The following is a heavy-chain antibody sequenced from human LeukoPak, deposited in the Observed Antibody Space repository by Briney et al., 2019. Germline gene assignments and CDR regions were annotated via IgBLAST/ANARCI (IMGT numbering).Heavy chain of an antibody. V-gene: IGHV3-33*01. CDR1: GFTFSTYG. Sequence: GGSLRLSCAASGFTFSTYGMHWVRQVPGKGLEWVALIWYDGSNKYYADSVKGRFIISRDNSKDTLYLQMNSLRAEDTAVYYCERGYCSGGSCYPGYFDYWGQGTLVTVSS. CDR3: ERGYCSGGSCYPGYFDY. CDR2: IWYDGSNK. D-gene: IGHD2-15*01. J-gene: IGHJ4*02.